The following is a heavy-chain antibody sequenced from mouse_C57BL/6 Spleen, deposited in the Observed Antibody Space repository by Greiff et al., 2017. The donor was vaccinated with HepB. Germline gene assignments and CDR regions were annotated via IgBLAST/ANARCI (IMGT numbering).Heavy chain of an antibody. CDR3: ARPSYYYGSSSYAMDY. J-gene: IGHJ4*01. CDR2: INPTNGGT. D-gene: IGHD1-1*01. Sequence: QVQLKQSGTELVKPGASVKLSCKASGYTFTSYWMHWVKQRPGQGLEWIGIINPTNGGTNYNEKFKRKATLTVDKSSSTAYMQLSSLTSEDSAVYYCARPSYYYGSSSYAMDYWGQGTSVTVSS. V-gene: IGHV1-53*01. CDR1: GYTFTSYW.